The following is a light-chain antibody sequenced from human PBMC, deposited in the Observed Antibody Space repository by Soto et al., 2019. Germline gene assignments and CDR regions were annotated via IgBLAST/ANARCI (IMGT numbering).Light chain of an antibody. J-gene: IGLJ2*01. Sequence: QSALTQPPSASGSPGQSVTISCTGTSSDIGGYNYVSWYQQHPGRAPKLMIYEVSQRPSGVPDRFSGSKSGNTASLTVSGLQAEDEAEYYCSSYAGNYQLVSGGGTKLTVL. CDR2: EVS. V-gene: IGLV2-8*01. CDR3: SSYAGNYQLV. CDR1: SSDIGGYNY.